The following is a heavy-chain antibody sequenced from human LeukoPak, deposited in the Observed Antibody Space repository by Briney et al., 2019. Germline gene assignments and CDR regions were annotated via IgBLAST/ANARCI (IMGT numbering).Heavy chain of an antibody. CDR1: GFIFSNYA. V-gene: IGHV3-30*02. CDR3: AKDEVVPGYYYADV. CDR2: IRYDGGNT. D-gene: IGHD2-2*01. J-gene: IGHJ6*03. Sequence: PGGSLRLSCAASGFIFSNYAMQLVRQAPGMGLQWVAFIRYDGGNTYYADSVKGRFTISRDNSKNTMYLQMNSLNAEDTAVYYCAKDEVVPGYYYADVWGRGTTVTISS.